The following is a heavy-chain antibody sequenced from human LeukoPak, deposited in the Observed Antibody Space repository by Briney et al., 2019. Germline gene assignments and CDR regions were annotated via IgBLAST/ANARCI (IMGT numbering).Heavy chain of an antibody. D-gene: IGHD1-1*01. Sequence: ASETLSLTCTVSGGSISSYYWSWIRQPAGKGLECIWRIYISGSTNYNPSLKSRVTMSVDTSKNQFSLKLRSVTAADTAVYYCARDRGTWNDDGFDYWGQGTLVTVSS. CDR2: IYISGST. CDR1: GGSISSYY. V-gene: IGHV4-4*07. CDR3: ARDRGTWNDDGFDY. J-gene: IGHJ4*02.